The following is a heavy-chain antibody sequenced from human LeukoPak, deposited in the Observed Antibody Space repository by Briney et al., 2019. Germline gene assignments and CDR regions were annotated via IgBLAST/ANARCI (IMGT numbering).Heavy chain of an antibody. CDR2: INHSGST. Sequence: PSETLSLTCAVYGGSFSGYCWSWIRQPPGKGLEWIGEINHSGSTNYNPSLKSRVTISVDTSKNQFSLKLSSVTAADTAVYYCARGPYSSSWYRTYNWFDPWGQGTLVTVSS. J-gene: IGHJ5*02. CDR3: ARGPYSSSWYRTYNWFDP. V-gene: IGHV4-34*01. CDR1: GGSFSGYC. D-gene: IGHD6-13*01.